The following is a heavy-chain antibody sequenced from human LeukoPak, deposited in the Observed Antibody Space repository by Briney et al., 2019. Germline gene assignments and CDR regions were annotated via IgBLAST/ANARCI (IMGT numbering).Heavy chain of an antibody. CDR3: AKSGSYLFDY. CDR1: GFTFSSYG. J-gene: IGHJ4*02. D-gene: IGHD1-26*01. CDR2: ISYDGSNK. Sequence: PGGSLRLSCAASGFTFSSYGMHWVRQAPGKGLEWVAVISYDGSNKYYADSVKGRFTISRDNSKNTLYLQMNSLRAEDTAVYYCAKSGSYLFDYWGQGTLVTVSS. V-gene: IGHV3-30*18.